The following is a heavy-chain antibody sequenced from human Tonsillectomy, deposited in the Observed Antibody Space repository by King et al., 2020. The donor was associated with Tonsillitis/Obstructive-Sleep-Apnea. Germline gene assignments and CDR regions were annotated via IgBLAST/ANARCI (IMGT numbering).Heavy chain of an antibody. V-gene: IGHV4-31*01. CDR2: IYYSGRT. Sequence: QLQESGPGLVKPSQTLSLTCTVSGGSISSGGDYWSWIRQHPGKGLECIGYIYYSGRTYYNPSLKSLVTISVDTSKNQFSLKLSSVTAADTAVYYCARSGRDYGDYEGAFDIWGQGTMVTVSS. CDR1: GGSISSGGDY. D-gene: IGHD4-17*01. CDR3: ARSGRDYGDYEGAFDI. J-gene: IGHJ3*02.